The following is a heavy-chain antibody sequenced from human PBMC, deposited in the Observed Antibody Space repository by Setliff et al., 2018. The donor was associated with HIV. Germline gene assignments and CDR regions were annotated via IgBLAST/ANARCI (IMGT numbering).Heavy chain of an antibody. V-gene: IGHV3-23*03. CDR3: AKPTSGLYPRSFDL. Sequence: GGSLRLSCAASGFTFNTYAMAWVRQAPGKGLEWVSVISIGGVNLYYADSVKGRFSVSRDDSKNTLYLQMSDLRVEDTAIYYCAKPTSGLYPRSFDLWGQGTMVTVSS. CDR1: GFTFNTYA. CDR2: ISIGGVNL. J-gene: IGHJ3*01. D-gene: IGHD2-8*01.